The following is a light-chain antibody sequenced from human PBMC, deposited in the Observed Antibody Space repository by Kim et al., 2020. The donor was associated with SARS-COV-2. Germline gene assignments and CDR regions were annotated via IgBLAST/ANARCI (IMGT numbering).Light chain of an antibody. CDR3: MQARQTPPWT. V-gene: IGKV2-28*01. Sequence: DIVMTQSPLSLPVSPGEAASISCRSSQSLLHSNGHNYLDWYLQKPGQSPQLLTYLASSRASGVPDRFSGSGSGTDFTLQITRVEAEDVGVYYCMQARQTPPWTFGPGTKVDIK. CDR2: LAS. CDR1: QSLLHSNGHNY. J-gene: IGKJ1*01.